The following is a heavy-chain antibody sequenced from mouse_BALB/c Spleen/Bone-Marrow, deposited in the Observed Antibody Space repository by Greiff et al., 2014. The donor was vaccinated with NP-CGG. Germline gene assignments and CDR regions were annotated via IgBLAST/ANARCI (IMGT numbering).Heavy chain of an antibody. V-gene: IGHV14-3*02. CDR2: IDPANGNT. Sequence: VHVKQSGAELVKPGASVKLSCTASGFNIKDTYMHWVKQRPEQGLEWIGGIDPANGNTKYDPKFQGKATITTDTSSNTAYLQLRSLTYEDTAVYYCARYDYRYSWFAYWGQGTLVTVSA. J-gene: IGHJ3*01. CDR3: ARYDYRYSWFAY. D-gene: IGHD2-14*01. CDR1: GFNIKDTY.